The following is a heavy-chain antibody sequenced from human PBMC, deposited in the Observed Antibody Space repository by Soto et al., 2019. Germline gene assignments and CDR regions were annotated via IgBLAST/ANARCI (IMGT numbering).Heavy chain of an antibody. CDR1: GYSFTKYG. Sequence: QVQLVQSGTEVKKPGASVKVSCKTSGYSFTKYGLHWVRQAPGQRLEWMGWINPGNGDTKYSQKFQGRVTITRDTSATTAHMELSSRRSEDSAVFYCARPDCSSTSCYNYYDYGMDVWGQGTTVNVSS. J-gene: IGHJ6*02. CDR3: ARPDCSSTSCYNYYDYGMDV. CDR2: INPGNGDT. V-gene: IGHV1-3*01. D-gene: IGHD2-2*01.